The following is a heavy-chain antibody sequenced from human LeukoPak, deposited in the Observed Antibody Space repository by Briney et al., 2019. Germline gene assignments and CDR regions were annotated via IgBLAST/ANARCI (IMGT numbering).Heavy chain of an antibody. D-gene: IGHD1-14*01. V-gene: IGHV1-69*04. Sequence: SVKVSCKASGYTFTSYGISWVRQAPGQGLEWMGRIIPILGIANYAQKFQGRVTITADKSTSTAYMELSSLRSEDTAVYYCARAPQGGMSRNSVPFDIWGQGTMVTVSS. CDR2: IIPILGIA. CDR3: ARAPQGGMSRNSVPFDI. CDR1: GYTFTSYG. J-gene: IGHJ3*02.